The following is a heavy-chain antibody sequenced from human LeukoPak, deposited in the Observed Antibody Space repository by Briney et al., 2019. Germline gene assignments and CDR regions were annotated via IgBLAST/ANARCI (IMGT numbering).Heavy chain of an antibody. J-gene: IGHJ4*02. CDR1: GGSFSGYY. Sequence: SETLSLTCAVYGGSFSGYYWSWIRQPPGKGLEWIGEINHSGSTNYNPSLKGRVTISVDTSKNQFSLKLSSVTAADTAVYYCARGIWSGYYVYWGQGTLVTVSS. CDR3: ARGIWSGYYVY. V-gene: IGHV4-34*01. D-gene: IGHD3-3*01. CDR2: INHSGST.